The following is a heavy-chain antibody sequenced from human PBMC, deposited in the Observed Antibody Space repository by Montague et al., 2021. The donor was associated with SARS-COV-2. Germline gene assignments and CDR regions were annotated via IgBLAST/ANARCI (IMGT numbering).Heavy chain of an antibody. Sequence: SETLSLTCAVYGGSFNDYYWSWIRQPPGKGLEWIGQINHSGSTNYNPSLKSRVTISVDTSKNQFSLKLRSMTAADTAVYYCAREGLVGGDYFDLWGQGTLVTVSS. J-gene: IGHJ4*02. V-gene: IGHV4-34*01. CDR2: INHSGST. CDR3: AREGLVGGDYFDL. CDR1: GGSFNDYY. D-gene: IGHD3-16*01.